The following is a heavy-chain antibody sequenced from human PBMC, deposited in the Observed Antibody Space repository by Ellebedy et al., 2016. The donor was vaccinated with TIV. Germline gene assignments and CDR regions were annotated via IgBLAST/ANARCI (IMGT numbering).Heavy chain of an antibody. Sequence: SVKVSCXASGGTFSSYAISWVRQAPGQGLEWMGGIIPIFGTANYAQKFQGRVTITADESTSTAYMELSSLRSEDTAVYYCARLAVGYSSSWYEDDAFDIWGQGTMVTVSS. CDR1: GGTFSSYA. CDR3: ARLAVGYSSSWYEDDAFDI. V-gene: IGHV1-69*13. J-gene: IGHJ3*02. D-gene: IGHD6-13*01. CDR2: IIPIFGTA.